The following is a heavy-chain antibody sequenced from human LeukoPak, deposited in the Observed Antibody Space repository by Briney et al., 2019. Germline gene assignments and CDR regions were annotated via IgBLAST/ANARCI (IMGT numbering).Heavy chain of an antibody. CDR3: ARDSHYYDSSGYWFEH. CDR2: IIPIFGTA. V-gene: IGHV1-69*05. Sequence: SVKVSCKASGGTLSSYAISWVRQAPGQGLEWMGRIIPIFGTANYAQKFQGRVTITTDEPTSTAYLELSSLRSEDTAVYYCARDSHYYDSSGYWFEHWGQGTLVTVSS. CDR1: GGTLSSYA. D-gene: IGHD3-22*01. J-gene: IGHJ1*01.